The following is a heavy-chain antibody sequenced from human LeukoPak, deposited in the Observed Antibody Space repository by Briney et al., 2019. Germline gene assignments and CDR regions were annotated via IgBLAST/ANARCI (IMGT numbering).Heavy chain of an antibody. J-gene: IGHJ4*02. V-gene: IGHV4-59*12. D-gene: IGHD3-22*01. CDR3: ARGQTVVTFFDY. CDR2: IYFIGST. CDR1: GDSISNNY. Sequence: SETLSLTCSVSGDSISNNYWSWMRQPPGKGLEWIGYIYFIGSTNYNPSLKSRVTISVDMSKNQFSLKLSSVTAADTAVYYCARGQTVVTFFDYWGQGTLVTVSS.